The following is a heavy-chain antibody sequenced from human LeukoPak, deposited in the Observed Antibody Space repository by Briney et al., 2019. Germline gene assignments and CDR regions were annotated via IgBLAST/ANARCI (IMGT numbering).Heavy chain of an antibody. Sequence: SETLSLTCTVSGGSISSYYWSWIRQPPGKGLEWIGYIYTSGSTNYNPSLKSRVTISVDTSKNQFSLKLSSVTAADTAVYYCARLRVDYYGSGSYYMDVWGKGTTVTVSS. D-gene: IGHD3-10*01. CDR3: ARLRVDYYGSGSYYMDV. CDR1: GGSISSYY. V-gene: IGHV4-4*09. J-gene: IGHJ6*03. CDR2: IYTSGST.